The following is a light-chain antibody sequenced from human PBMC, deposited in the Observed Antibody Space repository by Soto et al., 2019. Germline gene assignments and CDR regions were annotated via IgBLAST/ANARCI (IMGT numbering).Light chain of an antibody. CDR1: QTVTNNY. CDR2: DAS. CDR3: HQCSYSPLT. V-gene: IGKV3-20*01. Sequence: EIVLTQSPGTLSLSPGERATLSCRASQTVTNNYLAWYQQKPGQAPRLLIYDASRRATGIPDRFSGSGSGTDFTLTISRLEPEDFAVYYCHQCSYSPLTFGGGTKAEI. J-gene: IGKJ4*01.